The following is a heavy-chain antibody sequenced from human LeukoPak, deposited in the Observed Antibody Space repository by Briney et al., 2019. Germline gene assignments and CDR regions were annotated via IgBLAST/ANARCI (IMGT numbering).Heavy chain of an antibody. CDR1: GGSISSSSYY. CDR2: IYYTGST. V-gene: IGHV4-39*01. CDR3: ARLPTESAFDI. J-gene: IGHJ3*02. Sequence: PSETLSLTCTVSGGSISSSSYYWGWIRQPPGRGLEWIESIYYTGSTYYSPSLKSRVTISVDTSKNQFSLKLKSVTAADTAVYHCARLPTESAFDIWGQGTMVTVSS.